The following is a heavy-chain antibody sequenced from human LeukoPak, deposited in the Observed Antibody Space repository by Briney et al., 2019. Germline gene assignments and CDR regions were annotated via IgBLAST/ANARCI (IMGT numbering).Heavy chain of an antibody. V-gene: IGHV1-69*05. J-gene: IGHJ4*02. CDR3: ARGPFVGYSGYDYVDY. CDR2: IIPIFGTA. Sequence: VASVKVSCKASGGTFSSYAISWVRQAPGQGLEWMGGIIPIFGTANYAQKFQGRVTITTDESPSTAYMELSSLRSEDTAVYFCARGPFVGYSGYDYVDYWGQGTLVTVSS. CDR1: GGTFSSYA. D-gene: IGHD5-12*01.